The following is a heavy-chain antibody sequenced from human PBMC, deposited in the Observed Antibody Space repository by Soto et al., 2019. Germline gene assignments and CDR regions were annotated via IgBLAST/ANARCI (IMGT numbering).Heavy chain of an antibody. CDR2: ISAYNGNT. V-gene: IGHV1-18*01. Sequence: ASVKVSCKASGYTFTSYGISWVRQAPGQGLEWMGWISAYNGNTNYAQKLQGRVTMTTDTSTSTAYMELRSLRSDDTAVYYCARVPVAVAGTNWFDPWGQGTLVNVSP. D-gene: IGHD6-19*01. J-gene: IGHJ5*02. CDR1: GYTFTSYG. CDR3: ARVPVAVAGTNWFDP.